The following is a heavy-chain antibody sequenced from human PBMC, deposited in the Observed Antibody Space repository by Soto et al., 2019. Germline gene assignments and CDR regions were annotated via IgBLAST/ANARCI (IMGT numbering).Heavy chain of an antibody. CDR2: MSPNSGNT. CDR3: ARGVNAGVDY. Sequence: QVQLVQSGAEVKKPGASVKVSCTASGYTFTSLDINWVREASGQGLEWMGWMSPNSGNTGYAQKFQDRVTMTRETSTNTAYMELSSLRSEETAIYDCARGVNAGVDYWGQGTLVTVSS. V-gene: IGHV1-8*01. J-gene: IGHJ4*02. CDR1: GYTFTSLD. D-gene: IGHD7-27*01.